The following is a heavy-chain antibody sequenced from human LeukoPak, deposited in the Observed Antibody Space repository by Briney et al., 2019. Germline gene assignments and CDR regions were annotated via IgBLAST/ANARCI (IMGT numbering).Heavy chain of an antibody. D-gene: IGHD5-24*01. V-gene: IGHV4-61*02. CDR2: IYNRGGT. CDR3: ARGGDGYSYYFDY. Sequence: PSETLSLTCTVSGGSISSGTNYWTWFRQPAGRGLEWIGRIYNRGGTDYNPSLKSRITISLDTSKNQFSLKLNSMTAADTAVYYCARGGDGYSYYFDYWGQGTLVTVSS. J-gene: IGHJ4*02. CDR1: GGSISSGTNY.